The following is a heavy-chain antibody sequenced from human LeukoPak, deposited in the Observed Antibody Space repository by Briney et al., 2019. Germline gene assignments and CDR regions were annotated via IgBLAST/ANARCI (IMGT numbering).Heavy chain of an antibody. CDR2: ISYDGGNK. D-gene: IGHD1-7*01. CDR3: ARDRLGTFDS. Sequence: GGSLRLSCAASGFTFSSYAVHWVRQAPGKGLEWMAVISYDGGNKYYADSVKGRFTISRDNSKNTLYLQMDSLRAEDTAVFHCARDRLGTFDSWGQGVLVTVSS. CDR1: GFTFSSYA. J-gene: IGHJ4*02. V-gene: IGHV3-30-3*01.